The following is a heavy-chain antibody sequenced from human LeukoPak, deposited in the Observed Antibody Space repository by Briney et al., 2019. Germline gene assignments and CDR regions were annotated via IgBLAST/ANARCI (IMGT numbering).Heavy chain of an antibody. V-gene: IGHV3-13*01. CDR3: ARSLHRGYYYGSGSYSEFDY. D-gene: IGHD3-10*01. CDR2: IGTAGDT. Sequence: GGSLRLSCAASGFTFSSYDMHWVRQATGRGLEWVSGIGTAGDTYYPDSVKGRFTISRENAKNSLYLQMNSLRAGDTAVYYCARSLHRGYYYGSGSYSEFDYWGQGTLVTVSS. J-gene: IGHJ4*02. CDR1: GFTFSSYD.